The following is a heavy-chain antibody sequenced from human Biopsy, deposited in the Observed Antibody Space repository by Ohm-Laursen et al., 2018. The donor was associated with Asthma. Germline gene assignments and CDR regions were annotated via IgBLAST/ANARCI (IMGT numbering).Heavy chain of an antibody. V-gene: IGHV3-30*18. CDR1: GFTFSNYG. D-gene: IGHD1-26*01. J-gene: IGHJ4*02. CDR2: ISFDGSNK. Sequence: SLRLSCTASGFTFSNYGMHWVRQAPGKGLDWVAVISFDGSNKNYTDSVKGRFTISRDNSRNTLHLQMNSLRVEDTAVYYCPKDVFPGWEVRRGPDYWGQGTLVTVSA. CDR3: PKDVFPGWEVRRGPDY.